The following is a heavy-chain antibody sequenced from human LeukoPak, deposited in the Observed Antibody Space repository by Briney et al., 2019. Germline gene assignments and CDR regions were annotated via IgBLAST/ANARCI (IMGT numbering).Heavy chain of an antibody. CDR2: IYYSGST. CDR3: ARVDVVPWSFDY. Sequence: SETLSLTCTVSGGSISSSSYYWGWIRQPPGKGLEWIGSIYYSGSTYYNPSLKSRVTISVDTSKNQFSLKLSSVTAADTAVYYCARVDVVPWSFDYWGQGTLVTLSS. D-gene: IGHD2-2*01. J-gene: IGHJ4*02. CDR1: GGSISSSSYY. V-gene: IGHV4-39*07.